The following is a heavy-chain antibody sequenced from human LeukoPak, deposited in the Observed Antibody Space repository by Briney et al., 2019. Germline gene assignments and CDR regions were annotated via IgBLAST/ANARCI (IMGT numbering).Heavy chain of an antibody. CDR2: ISAYNGNT. Sequence: ASVKVSCKASGYTFTSYGISWARQAPGQGLEWMGWISAYNGNTNYAQKLQGRVTMTTDTSTSTAYMELRSLRSDDTAVYYCARDYYYDSSGYYYVYWGQGTLVTVSS. CDR3: ARDYYYDSSGYYYVY. CDR1: GYTFTSYG. D-gene: IGHD3-22*01. V-gene: IGHV1-18*01. J-gene: IGHJ4*02.